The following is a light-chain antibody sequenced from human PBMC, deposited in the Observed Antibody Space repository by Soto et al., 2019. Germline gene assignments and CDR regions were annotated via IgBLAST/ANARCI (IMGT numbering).Light chain of an antibody. CDR3: MQALQTRT. Sequence: DIVKTQSPLSLPVTPGEPGSISCRSSQSLLHSNGYNYLDWYLQKPGQSPQLLIYLGSYRASGVPDRFSGSGSGTDFTLKISRVEAEDVGVYYCMQALQTRTFGQGTKVDIK. CDR1: QSLLHSNGYNY. V-gene: IGKV2-28*01. CDR2: LGS. J-gene: IGKJ1*01.